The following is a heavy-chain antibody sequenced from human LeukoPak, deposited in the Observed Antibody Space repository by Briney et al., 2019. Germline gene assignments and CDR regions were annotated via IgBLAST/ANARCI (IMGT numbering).Heavy chain of an antibody. CDR3: ATTYSGYAAGGYYYYMDV. D-gene: IGHD5-12*01. V-gene: IGHV4-61*02. Sequence: PSETLSLTCTVSGGSISSGSYYWSWIRQPAGKGLEWIGRIYTSGSTNYNPSLKSRVTISVDTSKNQFSLKLSSVTAADTAVYYCATTYSGYAAGGYYYYMDVWGKGTTVTISS. CDR2: IYTSGST. CDR1: GGSISSGSYY. J-gene: IGHJ6*03.